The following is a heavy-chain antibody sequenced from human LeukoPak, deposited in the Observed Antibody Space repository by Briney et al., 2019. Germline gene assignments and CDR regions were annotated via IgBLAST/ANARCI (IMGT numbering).Heavy chain of an antibody. V-gene: IGHV1-46*01. CDR2: INPSGGST. D-gene: IGHD6-19*01. CDR1: GYTFTSYY. Sequence: ASVNVSCKASGYTFTSYYMHWVRQAPGQGLEWMGIINPSGGSTSYAQKFQGRVTMTEDTSTDTAYMELSSLRSEDTAVYYCATIIAVAGTSQYYYYGMDVWGQGTTVTVSS. CDR3: ATIIAVAGTSQYYYYGMDV. J-gene: IGHJ6*02.